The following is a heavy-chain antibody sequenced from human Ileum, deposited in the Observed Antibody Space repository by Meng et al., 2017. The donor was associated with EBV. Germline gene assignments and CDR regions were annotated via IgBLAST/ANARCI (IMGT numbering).Heavy chain of an antibody. CDR2: IYYSGST. V-gene: IGHV4-30-4*01. D-gene: IGHD3-10*01. CDR3: AREVTTVRGVYARTFDP. J-gene: IGHJ5*02. Sequence: QVQLQQSGPGLVKPSPTLSLARAVSGGSICSGGYYCSWIRQPPGKGLEWIGYIYYSGSTYYNPSLKSRVTISVDTSKNQFSLKLSSVTAADTAVYYCAREVTTVRGVYARTFDPWGQGTLVTVSS. CDR1: GGSICSGGYY.